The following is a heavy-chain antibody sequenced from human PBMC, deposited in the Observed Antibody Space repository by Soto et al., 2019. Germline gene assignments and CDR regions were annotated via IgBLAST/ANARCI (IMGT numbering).Heavy chain of an antibody. V-gene: IGHV4-39*01. CDR3: ARIYSGYDDAGAFDI. CDR1: GGSISSSAYF. J-gene: IGHJ3*02. Sequence: QLQVQESGPGLVKPSETLSLTCTVSGGSISSSAYFWGWIRQPPGKGLEWIGNIYYTGRTSYNPSIKSRITIALDTSKNRFSLKLSSVTAADTSVYFCARIYSGYDDAGAFDIWGQGTMVTVSS. D-gene: IGHD5-12*01. CDR2: IYYTGRT.